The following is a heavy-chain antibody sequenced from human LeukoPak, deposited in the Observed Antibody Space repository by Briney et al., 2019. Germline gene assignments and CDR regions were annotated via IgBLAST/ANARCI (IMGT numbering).Heavy chain of an antibody. J-gene: IGHJ6*02. D-gene: IGHD3-22*01. CDR1: GYTFTSYG. CDR2: IIPIFGTA. CDR3: ARKTDYYDSSGYAYYYYYGMDV. Sequence: GASVKVSCKASGYTFTSYGISWVRQAPGQGLEWMGGIIPIFGTANYAQKFQGRVTITADESTSTAYMELSSLRSEDTAVYYCARKTDYYDSSGYAYYYYYGMDVWGQGTTVTVSS. V-gene: IGHV1-69*13.